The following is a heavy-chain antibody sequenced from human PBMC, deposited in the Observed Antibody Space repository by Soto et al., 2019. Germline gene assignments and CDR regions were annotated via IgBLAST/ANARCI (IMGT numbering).Heavy chain of an antibody. Sequence: ETLSLTCTVSGGSISSYYWSWIRQPPGKGLEWIGYIYYSGSTNYNPSLKSRVTISVDTSKNQFSLKLSSVTAADTAVYYCARDRQRGKAGMDVWGQGTKVTVSS. CDR1: GGSISSYY. D-gene: IGHD3-10*01. CDR2: IYYSGST. V-gene: IGHV4-59*01. CDR3: ARDRQRGKAGMDV. J-gene: IGHJ6*02.